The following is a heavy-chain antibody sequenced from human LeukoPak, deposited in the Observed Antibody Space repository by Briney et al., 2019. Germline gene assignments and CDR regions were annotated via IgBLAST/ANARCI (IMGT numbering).Heavy chain of an antibody. Sequence: GGSLRLSCATSGFTFSAYDMNWVRQAPGKGLEWVSHITSSGTTIYYADSVKGRFTISRDNAKNSLYLQMNSLRAEDTAVYYCARSDGGSYYFDYWGQGTLVTVSS. CDR2: ITSSGTTI. CDR3: ARSDGGSYYFDY. J-gene: IGHJ4*02. D-gene: IGHD2-15*01. V-gene: IGHV3-48*03. CDR1: GFTFSAYD.